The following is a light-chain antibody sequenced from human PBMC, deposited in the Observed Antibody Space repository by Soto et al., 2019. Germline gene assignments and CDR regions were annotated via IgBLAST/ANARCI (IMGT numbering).Light chain of an antibody. V-gene: IGLV1-47*02. Sequence: QYVLTQPPSASGTPGQTVTISCSGSSFNIGFNYVYWYQQRPGMAPKLLIHRNDERPSGVPDRFSGSKSGTSASLAISGLRSADEAGYYCAAWEDSLSGGVFGTGTKLTVL. CDR1: SFNIGFNY. CDR2: RND. CDR3: AAWEDSLSGGV. J-gene: IGLJ1*01.